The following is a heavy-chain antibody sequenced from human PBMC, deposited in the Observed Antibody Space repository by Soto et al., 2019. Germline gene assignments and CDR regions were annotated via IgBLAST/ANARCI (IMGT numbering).Heavy chain of an antibody. Sequence: QEQLVESGGGLVKPGGSLRLSCAASGFNFDDYMSWVRQAPGKGLEYIAYISSLNHYNNYADSVKGRFTISIDKARNSLQLQMSSQRSGDTAAYYCVSLVPRRYFDSWGRGTLVPFSS. J-gene: IGHJ4*02. CDR2: ISSLNHYN. D-gene: IGHD3-9*01. CDR3: VSLVPRRYFDS. V-gene: IGHV3-11*06. CDR1: GFNFDDY.